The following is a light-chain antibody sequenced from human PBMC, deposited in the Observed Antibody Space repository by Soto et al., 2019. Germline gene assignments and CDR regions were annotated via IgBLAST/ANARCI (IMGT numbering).Light chain of an antibody. Sequence: DIVMTQSPASLAVSLGERATINCKSSQSVFYSANDENYLAWYQQKPGQPPKLLIYWASTRESGVPDRFSGSGSRTNFTLTISSLQAEDVAVYYCQQYYTTPWAFGQGTKVDIK. CDR1: QSVFYSANDENY. V-gene: IGKV4-1*01. CDR3: QQYYTTPWA. CDR2: WAS. J-gene: IGKJ1*01.